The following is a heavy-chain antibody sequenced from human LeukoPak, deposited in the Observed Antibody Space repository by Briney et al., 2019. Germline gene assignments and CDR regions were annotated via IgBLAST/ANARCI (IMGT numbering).Heavy chain of an antibody. Sequence: PGRSLRLSCAASGFTFSNYAMHWVRQAPGKGLEWVAVISYDGSNKYYADSVKGRFTISRDNSKNTLYLQMNRLRAEDTAVYYCAKVHTYYYDSSHPADWGQGTLVTVSS. J-gene: IGHJ4*02. CDR2: ISYDGSNK. V-gene: IGHV3-30-3*01. CDR3: AKVHTYYYDSSHPAD. CDR1: GFTFSNYA. D-gene: IGHD3-22*01.